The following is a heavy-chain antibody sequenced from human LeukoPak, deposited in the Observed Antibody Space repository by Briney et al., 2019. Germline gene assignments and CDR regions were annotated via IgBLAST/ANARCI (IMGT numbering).Heavy chain of an antibody. CDR1: GFTVSSNY. Sequence: PGGSLRLSCAASGFTVSSNYTSWVRQARGKGLEWVSVIYSGGSTYYADSVKGRFIISRDNSKHTLYLQMNSLRAEETAVYYCASLDNDAFDIWGQGTMVTVSS. V-gene: IGHV3-66*01. J-gene: IGHJ3*02. CDR2: IYSGGST. D-gene: IGHD3-9*01. CDR3: ASLDNDAFDI.